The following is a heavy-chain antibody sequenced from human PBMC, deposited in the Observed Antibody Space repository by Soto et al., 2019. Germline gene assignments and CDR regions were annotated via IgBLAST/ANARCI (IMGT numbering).Heavy chain of an antibody. CDR1: GYTFTSYG. J-gene: IGHJ6*02. Sequence: ASVKVYCKASGYTFTSYGISWVRQAPGQGLEWMGWISAYNGNTNYAQKLQGRVTMTTDTSTSTAYMELRSLRSDDTAVYYCARDSIFGDPHFGMDVWGQGTTVTVSS. CDR2: ISAYNGNT. V-gene: IGHV1-18*01. D-gene: IGHD3-3*01. CDR3: ARDSIFGDPHFGMDV.